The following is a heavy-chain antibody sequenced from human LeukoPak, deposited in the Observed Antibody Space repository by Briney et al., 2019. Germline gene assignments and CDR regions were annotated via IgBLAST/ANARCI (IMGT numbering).Heavy chain of an antibody. CDR1: GFTFNTYV. V-gene: IGHV3-30*02. CDR3: ARWSSTSCYDY. Sequence: GGSLRLSCEASGFTFNTYVMHWVRQSPGKGLEWVAFIRYDGMNKYYADSVKGRFTISRDNSRNTLYLQMSNLRAEDMAVYYCARWSSTSCYDYWGQGTLVTVSS. J-gene: IGHJ4*02. D-gene: IGHD2-2*01. CDR2: IRYDGMNK.